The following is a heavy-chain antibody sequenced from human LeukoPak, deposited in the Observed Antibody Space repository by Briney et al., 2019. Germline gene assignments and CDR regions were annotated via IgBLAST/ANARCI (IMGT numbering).Heavy chain of an antibody. Sequence: MAGGSLRLSCAASGFTFSSYSMNWVRQAPGKGLEWVSSISSSSSYIYYADSVKGRFTISRDNAKNSLYLQMNSLRAEDTAVYYCARDETYYYDSSGYYRAPIDYWGQGTLVTVSS. CDR1: GFTFSSYS. J-gene: IGHJ4*02. CDR3: ARDETYYYDSSGYYRAPIDY. V-gene: IGHV3-21*01. D-gene: IGHD3-22*01. CDR2: ISSSSSYI.